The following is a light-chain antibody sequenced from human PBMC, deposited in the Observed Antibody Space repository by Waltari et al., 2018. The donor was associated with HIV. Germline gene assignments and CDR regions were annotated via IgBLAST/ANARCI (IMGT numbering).Light chain of an antibody. CDR2: EVT. Sequence: QSALTQPASVSGSPGQSITISCTGSRNDIGTYKYVSWYHQHPSKAPKVLIYEVTNRPSGVSDRFSGSKSGNTASLVISGLQTDDEADYYCSSYTSSTTVIFGGGTKLTVL. CDR1: RNDIGTYKY. J-gene: IGLJ2*01. V-gene: IGLV2-14*01. CDR3: SSYTSSTTVI.